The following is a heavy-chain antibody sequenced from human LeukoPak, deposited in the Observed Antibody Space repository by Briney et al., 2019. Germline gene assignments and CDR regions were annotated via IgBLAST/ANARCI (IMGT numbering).Heavy chain of an antibody. Sequence: PGGSLRLSCAASGFTVSSNYMSWVRQAPGKGLEWVSVIYSGGSTYYADSVKGRFTISRDNSKNTLYLQMNSLRAEDTAVYYCARDCSSTSCSAGGMDVWGQGTRSPSP. CDR2: IYSGGST. CDR3: ARDCSSTSCSAGGMDV. D-gene: IGHD2-2*01. J-gene: IGHJ6*02. CDR1: GFTVSSNY. V-gene: IGHV3-66*02.